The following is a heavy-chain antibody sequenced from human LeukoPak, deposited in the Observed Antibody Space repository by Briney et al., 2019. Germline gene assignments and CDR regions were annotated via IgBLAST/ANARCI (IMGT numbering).Heavy chain of an antibody. D-gene: IGHD5-18*01. J-gene: IGHJ4*02. CDR3: ARGGVTIPLLSYGHYFDY. V-gene: IGHV1-8*01. CDR1: GYTFTSYD. CDR2: RNPNSGNA. Sequence: ASVNVSCKASGYTFTSYDINWVRQATGQELEWMGWRNPNSGNAGYAQKVQCMVTMTRNSTINTAYMELRSLRSEDAAVYYCARGGVTIPLLSYGHYFDYWGQGTLVTVSS.